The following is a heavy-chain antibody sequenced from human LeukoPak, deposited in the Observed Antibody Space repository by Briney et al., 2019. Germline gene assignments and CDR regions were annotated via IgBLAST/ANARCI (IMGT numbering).Heavy chain of an antibody. V-gene: IGHV4-31*03. CDR3: ARGYCSGGSCYSARY. D-gene: IGHD2-15*01. Sequence: SETLSLTCTVSGGSIISGGYYWSWIRQLPGKGLEWIGYFYYSGSTNYNPSLKSRLTISADTSKNKFSLKLSSVTVADTAIYYCARGYCSGGSCYSARYWGQGTLVTVSS. CDR1: GGSIISGGYY. J-gene: IGHJ4*02. CDR2: FYYSGST.